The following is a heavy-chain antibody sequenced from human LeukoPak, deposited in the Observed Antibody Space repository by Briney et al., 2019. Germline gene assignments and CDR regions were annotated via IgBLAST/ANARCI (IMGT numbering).Heavy chain of an antibody. V-gene: IGHV4-61*02. D-gene: IGHD1-26*01. J-gene: IGHJ5*02. CDR2: IYTSGST. CDR3: AREGGATDWFDP. Sequence: SETLSLTCTVSGGSISSGSYYWSWIRQPAGKGLEWIGRIYTSGSTNYNPSLKSRVTILVDTSKNQFSLKLSSVTAADTAVYFCAREGGATDWFDPWGQGTLVTVSS. CDR1: GGSISSGSYY.